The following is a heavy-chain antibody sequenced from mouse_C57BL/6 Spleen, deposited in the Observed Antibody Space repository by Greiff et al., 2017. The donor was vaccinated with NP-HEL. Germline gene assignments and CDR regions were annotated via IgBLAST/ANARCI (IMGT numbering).Heavy chain of an antibody. Sequence: QVQLKQSGAELVRPGTSVKMSCKASGYTFTNYWIGWAKQRPGHGLEWIGDIYPGGGYTNYNEKFKGKATLTADKSSSTAYMQFSSLTSEDSAIYYCARSYDYDGRGFDYWGQGTTLTVSS. CDR1: GYTFTNYW. V-gene: IGHV1-63*01. J-gene: IGHJ2*01. CDR2: IYPGGGYT. CDR3: ARSYDYDGRGFDY. D-gene: IGHD2-4*01.